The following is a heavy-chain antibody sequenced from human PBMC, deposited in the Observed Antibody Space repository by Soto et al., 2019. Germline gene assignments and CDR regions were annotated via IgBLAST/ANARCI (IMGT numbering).Heavy chain of an antibody. Sequence: SVKVSCKASGGTFSSYAISWVRQAPGQGLEWMGGIIPIFGTANYAQKFQGRVTITADESTSTAYMELSSLRSEDTAVYYCARVPHYYDSSGYFGWDAFDIWGQ. V-gene: IGHV1-69*13. J-gene: IGHJ3*02. CDR2: IIPIFGTA. CDR1: GGTFSSYA. CDR3: ARVPHYYDSSGYFGWDAFDI. D-gene: IGHD3-22*01.